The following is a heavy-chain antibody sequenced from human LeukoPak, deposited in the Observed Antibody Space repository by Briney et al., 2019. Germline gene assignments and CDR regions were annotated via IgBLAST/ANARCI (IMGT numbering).Heavy chain of an antibody. CDR1: GGSISSDNYY. CDR3: ARRNPNYYGSGSYPDY. Sequence: SETLSLTCIVSGGSISSDNYYWSWIRQPPGKGLEWIGYIYYSGSTYYNPSLKSRVTISLHTSKNQFSLKLSSVTAADTAVYYCARRNPNYYGSGSYPDYWGQGTLVTVSS. CDR2: IYYSGST. J-gene: IGHJ4*02. V-gene: IGHV4-30-4*08. D-gene: IGHD3-10*01.